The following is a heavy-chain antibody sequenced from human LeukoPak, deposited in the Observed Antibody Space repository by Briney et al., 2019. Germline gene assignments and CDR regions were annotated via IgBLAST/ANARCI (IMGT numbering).Heavy chain of an antibody. Sequence: ESLKISCKGSGYSFTTYWIGWVRQMPGKGLEWMGIIYPGDSDTRYSPSFQGQVTISADKSISTAYLQWSSLKASDTAMYYCARSRYNWNAPTYFNYWGQGTLVTVSS. D-gene: IGHD1-20*01. V-gene: IGHV5-51*01. CDR2: IYPGDSDT. CDR3: ARSRYNWNAPTYFNY. J-gene: IGHJ4*02. CDR1: GYSFTTYW.